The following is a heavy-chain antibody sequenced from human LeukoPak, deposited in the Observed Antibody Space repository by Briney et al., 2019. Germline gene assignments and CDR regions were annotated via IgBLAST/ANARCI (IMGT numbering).Heavy chain of an antibody. CDR3: ARLCGSDYPFFDY. D-gene: IGHD1-26*01. J-gene: IGHJ4*02. V-gene: IGHV1-2*02. CDR1: GYTFTGYY. Sequence: ASVKVSCKASGYTFTGYYMHWVRQAPGQGLEWMGWINPNSGDTNYAQKFQGRVTMTRDTSISTAYMELSRLRSDDTAVYYCARLCGSDYPFFDYCAQGTLVMVS. CDR2: INPNSGDT.